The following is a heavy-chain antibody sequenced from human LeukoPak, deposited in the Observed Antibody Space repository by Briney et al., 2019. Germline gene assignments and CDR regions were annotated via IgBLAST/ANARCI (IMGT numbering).Heavy chain of an antibody. CDR3: ARGDDILTGYSKPYYFDY. V-gene: IGHV1-18*01. CDR2: ISIYNGKT. J-gene: IGHJ4*02. D-gene: IGHD3-9*01. CDR1: GYTFTSYG. Sequence: GASVKVSCKASGYTFTSYGISCVRQAPGQGLEWMGWISIYNGKTNYAQKLQDRVTMTTDTSTSTAYMELRSLRSDDTAVYYCARGDDILTGYSKPYYFDYWGQGTLVTVSS.